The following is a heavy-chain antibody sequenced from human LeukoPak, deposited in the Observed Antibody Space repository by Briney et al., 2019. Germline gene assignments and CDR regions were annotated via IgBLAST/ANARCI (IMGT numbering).Heavy chain of an antibody. J-gene: IGHJ4*02. CDR2: ISAYNGNT. V-gene: IGHV1-18*04. D-gene: IGHD1-20*01. CDR1: GYTFTDYY. Sequence: ASVKVSCKASGYTFTDYYMHWVRQAPGQGLEWMGWISAYNGNTNYAQKLQGRVTMTTDTSTSTAYMELRSLRSDDTAVYYCTRGVGSITYLDYWGQGTLVTVSS. CDR3: TRGVGSITYLDY.